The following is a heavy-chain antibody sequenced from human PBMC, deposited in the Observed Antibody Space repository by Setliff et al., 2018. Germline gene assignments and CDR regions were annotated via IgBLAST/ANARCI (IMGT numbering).Heavy chain of an antibody. CDR2: INHRGST. CDR3: ARYNSSAACFDL. J-gene: IGHJ5*02. V-gene: IGHV4-34*10. Sequence: SETLSLTCAVYGGSFSSFYWSWIRQPPGKGLEWIGEINHRGSTNYNPDLKSRVTMSVDTSKKRFSLMLRSVTAADTAIYYCARYNSSAACFDLWGPGTLVTVSS. CDR1: GGSFSSFY. D-gene: IGHD2-21*01.